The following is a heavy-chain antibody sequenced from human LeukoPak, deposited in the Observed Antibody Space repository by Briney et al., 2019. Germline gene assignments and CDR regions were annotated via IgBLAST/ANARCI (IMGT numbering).Heavy chain of an antibody. CDR1: GYSCDSYW. J-gene: IGHJ5*02. V-gene: IGHV5-51*01. CDR2: IYPRDSDT. Sequence: GESLKISCKGSGYSCDSYWIAWVRQMPGKGLEGMGIIYPRDSDTKYNPSFQGQVSISADKSTSTAYLQWSSLQASDTAIYFCARSHSSTFTWFDPWGQGTLVTASS. CDR3: ARSHSSTFTWFDP.